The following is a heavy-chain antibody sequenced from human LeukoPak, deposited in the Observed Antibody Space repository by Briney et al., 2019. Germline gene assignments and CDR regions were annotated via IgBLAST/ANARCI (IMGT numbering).Heavy chain of an antibody. V-gene: IGHV4-59*01. CDR3: ARGNSIAVAGNY. CDR1: GGSISSYY. D-gene: IGHD6-19*01. CDR2: IYYSGST. J-gene: IGHJ4*02. Sequence: SETLSLTCTVSGGSISSYYWSWIRQPPGKGLEWIGYIYYSGSTNYNPSLKSRVTISVDTSKNQFSLKLSSVTAADTAVYHCARGNSIAVAGNYWGQGTLVTVSS.